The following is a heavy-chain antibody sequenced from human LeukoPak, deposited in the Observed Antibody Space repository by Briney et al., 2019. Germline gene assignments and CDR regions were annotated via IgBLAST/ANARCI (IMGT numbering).Heavy chain of an antibody. D-gene: IGHD1-26*01. CDR3: ARQRKVGASADY. J-gene: IGHJ4*02. CDR1: AGSISSTSYY. Sequence: PSETLSLTCTVSAGSISSTSYYWDWIRQPPGKGLEWIGGIYYSGSTYYNPSLKSRVTISVDTSKNQFSLKLSSVTAADTAVYYCARQRKVGASADYWGRGTLLTVSS. CDR2: IYYSGST. V-gene: IGHV4-39*01.